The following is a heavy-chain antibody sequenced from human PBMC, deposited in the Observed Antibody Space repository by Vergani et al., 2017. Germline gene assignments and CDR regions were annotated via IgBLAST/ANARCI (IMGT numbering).Heavy chain of an antibody. D-gene: IGHD1-26*01. Sequence: QVQLVESGGGVVQPGRSLRLSCAVSGFTFSSYAMAWVRRAPGKGLEWVAVISYDGVNKYYADSVKGRFTFSRDNSKNTMYMQMNSLRAEDTAVYYCARDLVGAKGFWGQGTLVTVSS. J-gene: IGHJ4*02. CDR3: ARDLVGAKGF. CDR1: GFTFSSYA. CDR2: ISYDGVNK. V-gene: IGHV3-30*04.